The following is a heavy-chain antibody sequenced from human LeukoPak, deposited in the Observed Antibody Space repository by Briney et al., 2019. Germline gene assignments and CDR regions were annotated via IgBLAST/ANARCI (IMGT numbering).Heavy chain of an antibody. CDR1: GGSISSSSYY. CDR3: ARDLSAWELRYYYYYYGMDV. V-gene: IGHV4-39*07. J-gene: IGHJ6*02. Sequence: SETLSLTCTVSGGSISSSSYYWGWIRQPPGKGLEWIGSIYYSGSTNYNPSLKSRVTMSVDTSKNQFSLKLSSVTAADTAVYYCARDLSAWELRYYYYYYGMDVWGQGTTVTVSS. D-gene: IGHD1-26*01. CDR2: IYYSGST.